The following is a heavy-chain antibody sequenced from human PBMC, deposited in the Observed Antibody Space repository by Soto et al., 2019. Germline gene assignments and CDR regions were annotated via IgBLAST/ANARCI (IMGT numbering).Heavy chain of an antibody. CDR1: GGSISSYY. D-gene: IGHD3-22*01. Sequence: PSETLSLTCTVSGGSISSYYWSWIRQPPGKGLEWIGYIYYSGSTNYNPSLKSRVTISVDTSKNQFSLKLSSVTAADTAVYYCARVLYDSSGYYLPCWFDPWGQGTLVTVSS. CDR2: IYYSGST. CDR3: ARVLYDSSGYYLPCWFDP. V-gene: IGHV4-59*01. J-gene: IGHJ5*02.